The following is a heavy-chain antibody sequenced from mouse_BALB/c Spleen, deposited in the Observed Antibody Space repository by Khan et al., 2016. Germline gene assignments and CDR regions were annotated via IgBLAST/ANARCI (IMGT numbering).Heavy chain of an antibody. CDR1: GYTFTNYG. CDR2: INTNTGEP. V-gene: IGHV9-3*02. Sequence: QIQLVQSGPELKKPGETVKISCKAAGYTFTNYGMNWVKQAPGKGLKWMGWINTNTGEPTYAEEFKGRFAFSLETSARTAYLQINNLKNEDSATYYCARVGYAYFAMDYWGQGTSVTVSS. CDR3: ARVGYAYFAMDY. D-gene: IGHD2-2*01. J-gene: IGHJ4*01.